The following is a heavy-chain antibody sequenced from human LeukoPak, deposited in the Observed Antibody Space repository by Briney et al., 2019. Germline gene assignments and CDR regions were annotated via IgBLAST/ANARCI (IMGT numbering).Heavy chain of an antibody. CDR1: GYTFTSYG. J-gene: IGHJ4*02. D-gene: IGHD2-15*01. CDR3: ARGPYCSGGSCYSVDY. CDR2: ISAYNGNT. V-gene: IGHV1-18*01. Sequence: GASVKVSCKASGYTFTSYGISWVRQAPGQGLEWMGWISAYNGNTNYAQKLHGRVTMTTDTSTSTAYMELRSLRSDDTAVYYCARGPYCSGGSCYSVDYWGQGTLVTVSS.